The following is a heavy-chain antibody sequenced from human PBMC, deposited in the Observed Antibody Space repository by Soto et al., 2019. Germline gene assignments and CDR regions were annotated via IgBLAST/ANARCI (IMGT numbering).Heavy chain of an antibody. D-gene: IGHD3-22*01. V-gene: IGHV1-69*13. CDR1: GGTFSSYA. J-gene: IGHJ6*02. CDR3: AANYYDSSDYYYGMDV. CDR2: IIAIFGTA. Sequence: SVKVSCKASGGTFSSYAISWVRQTPGQGLEWMGGIIAIFGTANYEQKFQGRVTITADESTSTAYMELSSLRSEDTAVYYRAANYYDSSDYYYGMDVWGQGTTVTVSS.